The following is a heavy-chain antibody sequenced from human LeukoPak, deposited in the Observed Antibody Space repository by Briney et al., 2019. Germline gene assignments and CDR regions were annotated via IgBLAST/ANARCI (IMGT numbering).Heavy chain of an antibody. Sequence: GGSLRLSCAASGFILSSYSMNWVRQAPGKGLELVSFISSSTSTIYYADSVKGRFTISRDNAKNSLYLQMSSLRAEDTAVYYCARVRGGWYMDVWGKGTTVTVSS. CDR2: ISSSTSTI. D-gene: IGHD6-19*01. CDR1: GFILSSYS. CDR3: ARVRGGWYMDV. J-gene: IGHJ6*03. V-gene: IGHV3-48*04.